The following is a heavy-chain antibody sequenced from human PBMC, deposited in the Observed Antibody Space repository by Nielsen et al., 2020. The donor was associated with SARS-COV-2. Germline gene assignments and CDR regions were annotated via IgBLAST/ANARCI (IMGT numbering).Heavy chain of an antibody. Sequence: RQAPGKGLEWIGSIYYSGSTYYNPSLKSRVTISVDTSKNQFSLKLSSVTAADTAVYYCARAEWAAAYGMDVWGQGTTVTVSS. CDR2: IYYSGST. V-gene: IGHV4-39*07. D-gene: IGHD6-13*01. J-gene: IGHJ6*02. CDR3: ARAEWAAAYGMDV.